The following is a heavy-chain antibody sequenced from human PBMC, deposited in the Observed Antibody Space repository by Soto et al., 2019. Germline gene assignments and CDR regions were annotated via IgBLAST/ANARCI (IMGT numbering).Heavy chain of an antibody. V-gene: IGHV3-30*03. CDR2: ISYDGSNK. CDR3: ARESYYYDSSGYYPFDI. CDR1: GFTFSSYG. Sequence: GGSLRLSCAASGFTFSSYGMHWVRQAPGKGLEWVAVISYDGSNKYYADSVKGRFTISRDNSKNTLYLQMNSLRAEDTAVYYCARESYYYDSSGYYPFDIWGQGTMVTVSS. J-gene: IGHJ3*02. D-gene: IGHD3-22*01.